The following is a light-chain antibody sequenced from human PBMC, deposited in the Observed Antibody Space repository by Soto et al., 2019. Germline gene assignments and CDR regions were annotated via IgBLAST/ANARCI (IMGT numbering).Light chain of an antibody. J-gene: IGLJ1*01. CDR3: SSYAGSNNYV. CDR1: SSDVGAYNY. V-gene: IGLV2-8*01. Sequence: QSVLPQPPSASGSPGQSVTISCTGTSSDVGAYNYVSWYQQHPGEAPKLMIYEVSKRPSGVPDRFSGSKSGNTASLTVSGLQAEDEADYYCSSYAGSNNYVFGTGTKAPS. CDR2: EVS.